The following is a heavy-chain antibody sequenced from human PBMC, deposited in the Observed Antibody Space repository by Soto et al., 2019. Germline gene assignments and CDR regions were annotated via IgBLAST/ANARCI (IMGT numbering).Heavy chain of an antibody. J-gene: IGHJ5*02. CDR3: VRTARQGAVAPHWFDR. CDR2: VYYTGST. V-gene: IGHV4-30-4*01. Sequence: PSETLSLTCTVSGASIRSTDYYWRWIRQAPGKGPEWIGYVYYTGSTYYNPPLMSRLTISVDTSKNQFSLKLTSVTAAETAVYYCVRTARQGAVAPHWFDRWGQGTQVTVSS. D-gene: IGHD2-21*02. CDR1: GASIRSTDYY.